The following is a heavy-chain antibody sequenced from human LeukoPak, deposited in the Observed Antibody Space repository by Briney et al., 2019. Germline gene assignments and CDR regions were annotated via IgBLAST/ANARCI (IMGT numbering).Heavy chain of an antibody. J-gene: IGHJ4*02. V-gene: IGHV3-66*01. CDR2: T. CDR3: ARVVVTTNSIDY. D-gene: IGHD2-21*02. Sequence: THYVDSVKGRFTISRDNSKNTLYPQMNSLRAEDTAVYYCARVVVTTNSIDYWGQGTLVTVSS.